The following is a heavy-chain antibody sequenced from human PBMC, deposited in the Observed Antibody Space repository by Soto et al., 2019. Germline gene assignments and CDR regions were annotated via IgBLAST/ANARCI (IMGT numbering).Heavy chain of an antibody. CDR1: GFSFGSYA. J-gene: IGHJ4*02. CDR3: ARWSYLDY. D-gene: IGHD3-3*01. CDR2: ISGSDGKT. V-gene: IGHV3-23*01. Sequence: PGVSLRLSCAASGFSFGSYALSWVRQAPGKGLEWVSTISGSDGKTFYADSVKGRFSISRDTSQSTLYLQMNSLRADDTAMYYCARWSYLDYWGQGT.